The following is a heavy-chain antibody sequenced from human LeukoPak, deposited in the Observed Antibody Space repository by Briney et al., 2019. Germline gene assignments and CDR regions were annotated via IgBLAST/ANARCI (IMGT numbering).Heavy chain of an antibody. V-gene: IGHV3-9*03. J-gene: IGHJ3*02. CDR1: GFTFDDYA. Sequence: PGGSLRLSCAASGFTFDDYAMHWVRQAPGKGLEWVSGISWNSGSIGYADSVKGRFTISRDNARNSLYLQMNSLRAEDMALYYCAKGPLGVAAADGPFDIWGQGTMVTVSS. CDR3: AKGPLGVAAADGPFDI. D-gene: IGHD6-13*01. CDR2: ISWNSGSI.